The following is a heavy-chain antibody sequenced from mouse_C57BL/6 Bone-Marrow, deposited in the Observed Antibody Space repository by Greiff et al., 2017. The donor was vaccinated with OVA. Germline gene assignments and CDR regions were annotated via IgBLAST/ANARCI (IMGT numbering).Heavy chain of an antibody. Sequence: EVQLQQSGTVLARPGASVKMSCKTSGYTFTSYWMHWVKQRPGQGLEWIGAIYPGNSDTSYNQKFKGKAKLTAVTSASTAYMELSSLTNEDSAVDYCTRGHYGSWYFDVWGTGTTVTVSS. CDR2: IYPGNSDT. CDR1: GYTFTSYW. J-gene: IGHJ1*03. CDR3: TRGHYGSWYFDV. V-gene: IGHV1-5*01. D-gene: IGHD1-1*01.